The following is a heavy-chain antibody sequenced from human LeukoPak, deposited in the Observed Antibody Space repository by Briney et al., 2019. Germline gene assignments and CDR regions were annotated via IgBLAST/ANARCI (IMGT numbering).Heavy chain of an antibody. CDR2: IWYDGSNK. CDR3: ARAMTTVWNGLATQDY. J-gene: IGHJ4*02. V-gene: IGHV3-33*08. Sequence: GGSLRLSCAASGFTFSSHLMHWVRQAPGKGLEWVAVIWYDGSNKYYADSVKGRFTISRDNSKNTLYLQMNSLRAEDTAVYYCARAMTTVWNGLATQDYWGQGTLVTVSS. CDR1: GFTFSSHL. D-gene: IGHD4-17*01.